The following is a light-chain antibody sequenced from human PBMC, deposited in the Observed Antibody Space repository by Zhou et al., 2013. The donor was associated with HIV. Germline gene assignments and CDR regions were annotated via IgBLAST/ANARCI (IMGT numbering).Light chain of an antibody. V-gene: IGKV3-20*01. J-gene: IGKJ2*01. CDR1: HTISANY. Sequence: EIVLTQSPGTLSLSPGEGATLSCRASHTISANYLAWYQQKPGQAPRLLVYGASTRATGIPDRFTGSGSGTDFTLTITRLGPEDFAVYFCQQYGSSPYTFGQGTKLEIK. CDR2: GAS. CDR3: QQYGSSPYT.